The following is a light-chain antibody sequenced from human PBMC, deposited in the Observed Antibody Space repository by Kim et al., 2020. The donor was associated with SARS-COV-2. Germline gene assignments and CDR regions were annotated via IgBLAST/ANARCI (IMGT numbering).Light chain of an antibody. CDR2: DCT. CDR3: SSYTSSTTSLV. CDR1: SNDVDGYSY. J-gene: IGLJ1*01. Sequence: QSLPISCTGTSNDVDGYSYVAWYQQHPGKAPKLMIYDCTKRPSGVSKRFSGSKSGNTASLTISGLQAEDEADYYCSSYTSSTTSLVFGTGTKVTVL. V-gene: IGLV2-14*03.